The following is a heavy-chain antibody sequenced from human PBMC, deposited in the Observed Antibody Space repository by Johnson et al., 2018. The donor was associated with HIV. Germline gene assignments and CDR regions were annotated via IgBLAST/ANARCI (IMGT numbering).Heavy chain of an antibody. CDR3: AKAFPYCTGGSCYPHRSPHDAFDI. CDR2: ISYDGSNK. J-gene: IGHJ3*02. Sequence: VQLVESGGGVVQPGRSLRLSCAASAFTFRSYSMHWVRQAPGKGLEWVAVISYDGSNKYYADSVKGRFTISRDNSKNTLYLQMNSLRAEDTAVYYCAKAFPYCTGGSCYPHRSPHDAFDIWGQGTMVTVSS. CDR1: AFTFRSYS. D-gene: IGHD2-15*01. V-gene: IGHV3-30*14.